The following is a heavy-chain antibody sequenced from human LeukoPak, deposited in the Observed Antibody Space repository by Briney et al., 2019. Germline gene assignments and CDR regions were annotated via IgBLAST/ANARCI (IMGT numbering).Heavy chain of an antibody. J-gene: IGHJ3*02. CDR3: ASCYGALPRAFDI. V-gene: IGHV1-18*01. D-gene: IGHD4-17*01. CDR1: GYTFTSYG. CDR2: ISAYNGNT. Sequence: GASVRISCKASGYTFTSYGISWVRQARGQGLEWMGWISAYNGNTNYAQKLQGRVTMTTDTSTSTAYMELRSLRSDDTAVYYCASCYGALPRAFDIWGQGTMVTVSS.